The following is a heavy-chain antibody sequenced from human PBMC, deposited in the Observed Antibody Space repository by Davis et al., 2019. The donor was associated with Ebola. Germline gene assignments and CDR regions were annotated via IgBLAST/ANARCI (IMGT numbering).Heavy chain of an antibody. Sequence: PSETLSLTCAISGDSVSGNSGAWNWIRQSPSRGLEWLGRTYYSSKWFNDYAVSVKSRITINPDTSKNQFSLQLSSMTPEDTGLYYCARGWFRGSMDVWGEGTTVTVSS. CDR1: GDSVSGNSGA. J-gene: IGHJ6*04. CDR2: TYYSSKWFN. CDR3: ARGWFRGSMDV. D-gene: IGHD3-10*01. V-gene: IGHV6-1*01.